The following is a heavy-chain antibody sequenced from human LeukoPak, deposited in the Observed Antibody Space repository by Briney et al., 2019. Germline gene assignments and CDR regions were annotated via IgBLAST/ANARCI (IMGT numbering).Heavy chain of an antibody. D-gene: IGHD3-10*01. CDR1: GFTSSSYG. J-gene: IGHJ4*02. CDR3: AKDRQYHGSGSLFDY. Sequence: GGSLRLSCAASGFTSSSYGMYWVRQAPGKGLEWVAVTSFDGSNKYYADSVKGRFTISRDNSKNTLYLQMNSLRAEDTAVYYCAKDRQYHGSGSLFDYWGQGTLVTVSS. V-gene: IGHV3-30*18. CDR2: TSFDGSNK.